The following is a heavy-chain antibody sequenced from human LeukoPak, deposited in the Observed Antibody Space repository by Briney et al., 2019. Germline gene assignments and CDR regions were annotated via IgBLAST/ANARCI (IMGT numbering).Heavy chain of an antibody. J-gene: IGHJ4*02. Sequence: PSETLSLTCAVYGGSFTAFFWSWIRQSPEKGLEWIGEISHNGSTSYSPSFKSRVTITVDASTNQFSLHVKSVSAADTAVYYCARPRLMVYAIFDYWGQGTLVTVSS. CDR1: GGSFTAFF. D-gene: IGHD2-8*01. CDR3: ARPRLMVYAIFDY. CDR2: ISHNGST. V-gene: IGHV4-34*01.